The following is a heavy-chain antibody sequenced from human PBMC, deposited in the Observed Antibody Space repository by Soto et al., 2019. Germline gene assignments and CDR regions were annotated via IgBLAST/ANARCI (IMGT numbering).Heavy chain of an antibody. J-gene: IGHJ4*02. Sequence: ASVKVSCEASGYAFSGFDITWVRQATGRGLEWMGWLNPNSGKTGFAPKFQGRITMTSDTSTSTAYMELTSLKSDDSAIYYCARQVSVVPDFWGQGTLVTVSS. CDR1: GYAFSGFD. CDR2: LNPNSGKT. V-gene: IGHV1-8*02. CDR3: ARQVSVVPDF.